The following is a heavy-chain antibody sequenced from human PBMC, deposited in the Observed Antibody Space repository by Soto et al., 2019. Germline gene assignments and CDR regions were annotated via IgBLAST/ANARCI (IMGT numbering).Heavy chain of an antibody. Sequence: GESLKISCKGSGYSFTSYWIGWVRQMPGKGLEWMGIIYPGDSDTRYSPSFQGQVTISADKSISTAYLQWSSLKASDTAMYYCARHSGEQQLVENSRFDPWGQGTLVTVSS. CDR3: ARHSGEQQLVENSRFDP. CDR1: GYSFTSYW. V-gene: IGHV5-51*01. CDR2: IYPGDSDT. D-gene: IGHD6-13*01. J-gene: IGHJ5*02.